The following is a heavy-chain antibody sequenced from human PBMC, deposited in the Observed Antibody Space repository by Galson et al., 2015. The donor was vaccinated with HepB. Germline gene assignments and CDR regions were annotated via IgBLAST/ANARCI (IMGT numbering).Heavy chain of an antibody. CDR2: ISAYNGNT. CDR3: IGSGSPDYYFDY. Sequence: SVKVSCKASGYTFTSYGISWVRQAPGQGLEWMGWISAYNGNTNYAQKLQGRVTMTTDTSTSTAYMELRSLRSDDTAVYYCIGSGSPDYYFDYWGQGTLVTISS. D-gene: IGHD3-10*01. V-gene: IGHV1-18*01. CDR1: GYTFTSYG. J-gene: IGHJ4*02.